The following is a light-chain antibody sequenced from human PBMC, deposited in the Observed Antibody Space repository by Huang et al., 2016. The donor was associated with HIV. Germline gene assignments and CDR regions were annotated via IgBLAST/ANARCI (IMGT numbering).Light chain of an antibody. Sequence: DIQMTESRSSLSASVGYRVTIICRASQGISSYLNWYQQKPGKAPKLLIYAASTLQRGVPSRFSGSGSGTDFTLTISSLQPADSATYYCQETYSIPYTFGQGTKLEIK. J-gene: IGKJ2*01. V-gene: IGKV1-39*01. CDR1: QGISSY. CDR2: AAS. CDR3: QETYSIPYT.